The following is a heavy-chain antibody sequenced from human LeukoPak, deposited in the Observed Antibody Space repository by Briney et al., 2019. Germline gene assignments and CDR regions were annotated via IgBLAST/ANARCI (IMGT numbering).Heavy chain of an antibody. CDR3: ARVGGYKAIDY. Sequence: PSETLSLTCAVYGGSFSGYYWSWIRQPPGKGLEWIGEINHSGSTNYNPSLKSRATISVDTSKNQFSLKLSSVAAADTAVYYCARVGGYKAIDYWGQGTLVTVSS. V-gene: IGHV4-34*01. J-gene: IGHJ4*02. CDR1: GGSFSGYY. D-gene: IGHD5-24*01. CDR2: INHSGST.